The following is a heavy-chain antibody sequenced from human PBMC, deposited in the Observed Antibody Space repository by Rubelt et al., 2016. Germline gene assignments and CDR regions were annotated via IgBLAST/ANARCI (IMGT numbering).Heavy chain of an antibody. V-gene: IGHV1-18*01. CDR3: ARVISGVEYSSSWHFDY. Sequence: QVQLVQSGAEVKKPGASVKVSCKASGYTFTSYGISWVRQAPGQGLEWMGWISAYKGNTNYAQKLQGRVTMTPATSTSTAYMELRRLRSDEPAVYYCARVISGVEYSSSWHFDYWGQGTLVTVSS. J-gene: IGHJ4*02. D-gene: IGHD6-13*01. CDR1: GYTFTSYG. CDR2: ISAYKGNT.